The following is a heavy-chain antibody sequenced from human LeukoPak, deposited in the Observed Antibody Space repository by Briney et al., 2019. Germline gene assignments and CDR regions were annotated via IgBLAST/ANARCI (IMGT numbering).Heavy chain of an antibody. V-gene: IGHV3-21*01. CDR2: ISSSGSSI. CDR3: ARGPLRFFDWLFDS. Sequence: GGSLRFSCGASGFIFSSYSMNWVRQAPGKGLEWVSSISSSGSSIYYADSVKGRFTISRDSAKNSLYLQMNSLRAEDTAVYYCARGPLRFFDWLFDSWGQGTLVTVSS. J-gene: IGHJ4*02. CDR1: GFIFSSYS. D-gene: IGHD3-9*01.